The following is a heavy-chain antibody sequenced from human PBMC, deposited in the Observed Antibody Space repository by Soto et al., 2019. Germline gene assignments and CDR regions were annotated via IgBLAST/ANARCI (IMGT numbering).Heavy chain of an antibody. Sequence: SETLSLTCTVSGGSISSSSYYWGWIRQPPGKGLEWIGSIYYSGSTYYNPSLKSRVTISVDTSKNQFSLKLSSVTAADTAVYYCAARCSTSCYRHYYYYGMDVWGQGTTVTVSS. CDR3: AARCSTSCYRHYYYYGMDV. CDR1: GGSISSSSYY. D-gene: IGHD2-2*01. CDR2: IYYSGST. V-gene: IGHV4-39*01. J-gene: IGHJ6*02.